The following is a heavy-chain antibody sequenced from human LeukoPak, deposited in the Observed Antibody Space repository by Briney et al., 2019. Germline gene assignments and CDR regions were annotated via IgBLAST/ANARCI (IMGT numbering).Heavy chain of an antibody. V-gene: IGHV3-23*01. CDR2: ISGNSAGT. CDR1: GFSLSSYA. CDR3: AKGYDFWSGGIDH. D-gene: IGHD3-3*01. J-gene: IGHJ4*02. Sequence: PGGSLRLSCAASGFSLSSYAMHWVRQAPGKGLEWVSAISGNSAGTYYADSVKGRFTISRDNSKNTLYLQMNSLRAEDTAIYNCAKGYDFWSGGIDHWGQGTLVTVSS.